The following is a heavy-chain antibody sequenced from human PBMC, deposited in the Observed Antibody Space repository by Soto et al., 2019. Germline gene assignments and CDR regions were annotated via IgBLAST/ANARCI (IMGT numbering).Heavy chain of an antibody. CDR1: GFSLTTSEVG. CDR3: AHRRRGSGSLSCGY. J-gene: IGHJ4*02. Sequence: QITLEESGPTLVKPTQSLTLTCTFSGFSLTTSEVGVGWIRQPPGKALEWLALLYWDDDERYNPSLETRLIIAEDATKNQVLLSMTNMSPVDTAPYYCAHRRRGSGSLSCGYWGQGTLVILSS. D-gene: IGHD3-10*01. CDR2: LYWDDDE. V-gene: IGHV2-5*02.